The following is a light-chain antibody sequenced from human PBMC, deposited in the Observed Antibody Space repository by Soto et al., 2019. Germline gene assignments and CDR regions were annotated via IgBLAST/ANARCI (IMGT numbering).Light chain of an antibody. CDR1: SSNIGNND. Sequence: QSVLTQPPSVSAAPGQKVTISCSGTSSNIGNNDVSWYQQLPGTAPKLLIYDNNKRPSGIPDRLSGSKSGTSATLGITGLQTGDGADYYCGTWDSSLSAGVFGGGTKVTVL. J-gene: IGLJ2*01. CDR2: DNN. V-gene: IGLV1-51*01. CDR3: GTWDSSLSAGV.